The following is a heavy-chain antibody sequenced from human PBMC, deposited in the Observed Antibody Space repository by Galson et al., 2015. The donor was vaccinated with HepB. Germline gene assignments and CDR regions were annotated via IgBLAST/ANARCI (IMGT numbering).Heavy chain of an antibody. V-gene: IGHV3-30*04. D-gene: IGHD3-10*01. J-gene: IGHJ4*02. CDR3: ARGPFLWFGDQRIRGGVLDN. Sequence: SLRLSCAASGFTFSSYALHWVRQAPGTGLEWVAIISYDGSNKFYKDSVKGRSTIPSDNSKNTFYLQMNSLRAEDTAVYYCARGPFLWFGDQRIRGGVLDNWGQGTLGTVSS. CDR2: ISYDGSNK. CDR1: GFTFSSYA.